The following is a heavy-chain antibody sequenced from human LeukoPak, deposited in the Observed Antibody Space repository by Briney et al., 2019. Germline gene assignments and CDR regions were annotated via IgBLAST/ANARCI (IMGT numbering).Heavy chain of an antibody. CDR2: IYSSGST. J-gene: IGHJ4*02. CDR1: GGSISSGNYY. V-gene: IGHV4-61*02. CDR3: ARGPLYDSSGFYHGLYFDS. D-gene: IGHD3-22*01. Sequence: SETLSLTCSVSGGSISSGNYYWSWIRQPAGKGLEWIGRIYSSGSTKYNPSLKSRVTISVDTSKNQVSLKLSSVTAAVTAAYYCARGPLYDSSGFYHGLYFDSWGQGTLVTVSS.